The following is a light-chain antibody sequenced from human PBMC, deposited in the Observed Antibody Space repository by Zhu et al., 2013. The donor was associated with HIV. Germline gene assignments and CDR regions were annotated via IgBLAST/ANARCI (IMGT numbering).Light chain of an antibody. CDR2: AAS. CDR3: QKYSSVPLT. J-gene: IGKJ4*01. Sequence: DIRMTQSPSSLSASVGDRVTITCRASQSISSSLNWYQQIPGKAPDLLIYAASSLPSGVPSRFSGSGSGTHFTLTINSLQPQDVASYHCQKYSSVPLTFGGGTKLEI. CDR1: QSISSS. V-gene: IGKV1-39*01.